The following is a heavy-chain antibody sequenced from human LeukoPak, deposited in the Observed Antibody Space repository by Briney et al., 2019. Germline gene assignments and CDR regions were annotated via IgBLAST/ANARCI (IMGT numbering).Heavy chain of an antibody. CDR3: ARSIGLTGGGVDV. V-gene: IGHV3-11*01. J-gene: IGHJ6*02. CDR1: GFTFSDYN. D-gene: IGHD3-9*01. Sequence: PGGSLRLSCAASGFTFSDYNMNWVRHAPGKGLGWVSYITNGGSTIHHADSVKGRFTISRDNAKKTLYLQMNSLRAEDTAVYYCARSIGLTGGGVDVWGQGTTVTVSS. CDR2: ITNGGSTI.